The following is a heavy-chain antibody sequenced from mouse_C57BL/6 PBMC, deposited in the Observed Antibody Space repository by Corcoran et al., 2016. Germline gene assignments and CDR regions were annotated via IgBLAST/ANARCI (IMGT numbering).Heavy chain of an antibody. J-gene: IGHJ4*01. Sequence: QVQLQQSGPGLVKPGATVKISCKASGYTFTDYYINWVKQRPGQGLEWIGWIFPGSGSTYYNEKFKGKATLTVDKSSSTAYMLLSSLTSEDSAVYFCARCYYGNYDYYAMDYWGQGPSVTVS. CDR3: ARCYYGNYDYYAMDY. CDR2: IFPGSGST. CDR1: GYTFTDYY. D-gene: IGHD2-1*01. V-gene: IGHV1-75*01.